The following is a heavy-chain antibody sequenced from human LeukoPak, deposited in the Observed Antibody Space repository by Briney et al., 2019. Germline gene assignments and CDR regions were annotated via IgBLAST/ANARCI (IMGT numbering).Heavy chain of an antibody. J-gene: IGHJ4*02. CDR1: GFTFSSYA. D-gene: IGHD3-22*01. CDR2: ISYDGSNK. CDR3: ASGITYYYDSSGYGDY. Sequence: GGSLRLSCAASGFTFSSYAMHWVRQAPGKGLEWVAVISYDGSNKYYADSVKGRFTISRDNSKNTLYLQMNSLRAEDTAVYYCASGITYYYDSSGYGDYWGQGTLVTVSS. V-gene: IGHV3-30-3*01.